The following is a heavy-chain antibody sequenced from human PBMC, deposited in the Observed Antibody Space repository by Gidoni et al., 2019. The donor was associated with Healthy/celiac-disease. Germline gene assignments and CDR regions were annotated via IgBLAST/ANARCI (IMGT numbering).Heavy chain of an antibody. CDR1: GFPLRSYA. CDR2: TGTAGAT. V-gene: IGHV3-13*01. J-gene: IGHJ6*02. CDR3: ARDHGSSDSSGYRYYYGMDV. Sequence: EVRLVESGGGLVQQGGSLSLSCAVSGFPLRSYAMHWVRQATGKGLGWVSPTGTAGATSYPGSVKGRFPISRENAKNSLYLQMNSLRAGDSVVYYCARDHGSSDSSGYRYYYGMDVWGQGTTFTFSS. D-gene: IGHD3-22*01.